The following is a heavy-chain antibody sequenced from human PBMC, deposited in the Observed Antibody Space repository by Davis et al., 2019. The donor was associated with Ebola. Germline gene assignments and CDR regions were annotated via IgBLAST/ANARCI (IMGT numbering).Heavy chain of an antibody. D-gene: IGHD2-15*01. Sequence: GESLKISCVASGFTFRNYGMHWVRQAPGKGLEWVAVIWYDGSNKYYADSVKGRFTISRDNSKNTLYLQMNSLTAEDTAVYYCAKERGAGSYYFDYWGQGTLVTVSS. CDR2: IWYDGSNK. V-gene: IGHV3-33*06. J-gene: IGHJ4*02. CDR3: AKERGAGSYYFDY. CDR1: GFTFRNYG.